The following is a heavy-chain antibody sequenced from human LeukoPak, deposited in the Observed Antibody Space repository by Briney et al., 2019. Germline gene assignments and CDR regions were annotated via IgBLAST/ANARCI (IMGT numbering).Heavy chain of an antibody. J-gene: IGHJ5*02. CDR1: GGSFSVYY. Sequence: SETLSLTCAVYGGSFSVYYWSWIRQPPGKGVEWIGEINQSGSTNYNPSLKSRVTISVDTSKNQFSLKLSSVTAADTAVYYCARYGSGSYYNAGRNWFDPWGQGTLVTVSS. CDR2: INQSGST. V-gene: IGHV4-34*01. D-gene: IGHD3-10*01. CDR3: ARYGSGSYYNAGRNWFDP.